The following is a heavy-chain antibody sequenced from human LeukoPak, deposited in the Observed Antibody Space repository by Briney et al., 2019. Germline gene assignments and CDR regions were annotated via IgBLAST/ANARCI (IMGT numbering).Heavy chain of an antibody. J-gene: IGHJ6*04. Sequence: GESLKISCKGSGYSFTSYWISWVRQMPGKGLEWMGRIDPSDSYTNYSPSFQGHVTISADKSISTAYLQWSSLKASDTAMYYCATGAGSYIYYYYDMDVWGKGTTVTVSS. V-gene: IGHV5-10-1*01. CDR1: GYSFTSYW. CDR2: IDPSDSYT. D-gene: IGHD1-26*01. CDR3: ATGAGSYIYYYYDMDV.